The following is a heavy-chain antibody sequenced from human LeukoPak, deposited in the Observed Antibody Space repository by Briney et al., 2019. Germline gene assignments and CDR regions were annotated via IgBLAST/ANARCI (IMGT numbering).Heavy chain of an antibody. V-gene: IGHV3-30-3*01. Sequence: GGSLRLSCAASGFTFSEYAMHWVRQAPGKGLEWVAVISYDGRQKYYGDSVKGRFTISRDNPKNTLYLQMNSLRDDDMAVYYCARVFLERLTSGYFDNWGQGTLVTVSP. CDR3: ARVFLERLTSGYFDN. CDR1: GFTFSEYA. CDR2: ISYDGRQK. J-gene: IGHJ4*02. D-gene: IGHD3-3*01.